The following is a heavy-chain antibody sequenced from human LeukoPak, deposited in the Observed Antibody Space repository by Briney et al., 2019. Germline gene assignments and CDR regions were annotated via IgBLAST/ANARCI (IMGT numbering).Heavy chain of an antibody. J-gene: IGHJ4*02. D-gene: IGHD5-12*01. CDR2: ISSSGSV. Sequence: SETLSLTCTVSRGSISGSIRSYYWRWLRQPPGKGLEWIGYISSSGSVNDNPSLMSRVTISVDTSKNQFFLNLSSVSAADTAVYYCARIPLGYSGAYYFDYWGQGTLVTVSP. V-gene: IGHV4-61*05. CDR1: RGSISGSIRSYY. CDR3: ARIPLGYSGAYYFDY.